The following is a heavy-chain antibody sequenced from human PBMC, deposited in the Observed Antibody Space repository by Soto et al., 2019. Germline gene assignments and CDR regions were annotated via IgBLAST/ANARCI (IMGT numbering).Heavy chain of an antibody. D-gene: IGHD2-2*01. Sequence: PGGSLRLSCAASGFTFSSYGMHWVRQAPGKGLEWVAVIWYDGSNKYYADSVKGRFTISRDNSKNTLYLQMNSLRAEDTAVYYCARDYCSSTSCYFPKGVVDYWGQGTLVTVSS. V-gene: IGHV3-33*01. J-gene: IGHJ4*02. CDR3: ARDYCSSTSCYFPKGVVDY. CDR2: IWYDGSNK. CDR1: GFTFSSYG.